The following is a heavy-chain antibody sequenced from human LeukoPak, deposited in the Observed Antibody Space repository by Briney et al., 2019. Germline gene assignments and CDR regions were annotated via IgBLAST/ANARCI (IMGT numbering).Heavy chain of an antibody. CDR3: ARSYSSSRDDVFDI. CDR1: GGSISSSSYY. V-gene: IGHV4-39*01. CDR2: IYYSGST. Sequence: SETLSLTCTVSGGSISSSSYYWGWIRQPPGKGLEWIGCIYYSGSTYYNPSLKSRVTISVDTSKSQFSLKLSSVTAADTAVYYCARSYSSSRDDVFDIWGQGTMVTVSS. J-gene: IGHJ3*02. D-gene: IGHD6-6*01.